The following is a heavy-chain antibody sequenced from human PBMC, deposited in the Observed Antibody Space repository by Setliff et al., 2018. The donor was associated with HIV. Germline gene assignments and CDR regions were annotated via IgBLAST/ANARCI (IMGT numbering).Heavy chain of an antibody. D-gene: IGHD3-22*01. CDR2: IYYSGST. V-gene: IGHV4-31*03. J-gene: IGHJ5*02. CDR3: ARAAWDYYDTTLLGGSFDP. CDR1: GGSISSDTYY. Sequence: SETLSLTCSVSGGSISSDTYYWSWIRQLPGKGLEWIGYIYYSGSTYYNPSLKSRVTISLDTSKNHYSLNLTSVTAADTAVYYCARAAWDYYDTTLLGGSFDPWGQGTLVTVSS.